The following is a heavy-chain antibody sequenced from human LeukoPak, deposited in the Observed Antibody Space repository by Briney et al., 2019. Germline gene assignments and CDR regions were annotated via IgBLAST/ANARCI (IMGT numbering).Heavy chain of an antibody. Sequence: KPSETLSLTCAVYGGSFSGYYWSWIRQPPGKGLEWIGEINHSGSTNYNPSLKSRVTISVDTSKNQFSLKLSSVTAADTAVYYCARVKVRQSVRTKQSGGAFDIWGQGTMVTVSS. V-gene: IGHV4-34*01. J-gene: IGHJ3*02. CDR3: ARVKVRQSVRTKQSGGAFDI. D-gene: IGHD3-10*01. CDR2: INHSGST. CDR1: GGSFSGYY.